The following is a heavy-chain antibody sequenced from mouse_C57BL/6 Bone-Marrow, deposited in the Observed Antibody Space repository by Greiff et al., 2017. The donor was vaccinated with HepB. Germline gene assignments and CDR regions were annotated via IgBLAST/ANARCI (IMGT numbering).Heavy chain of an antibody. V-gene: IGHV1-5*01. Sequence: EVQLQQSGTVLARPGASVKMSCKTSGYTFTSYWMHWVKQRPGQGLEWIGAIYPGNSDTSYNQKFKGKAKLTAVTSASTAYMQLSSLTNEDSAVYYCTFRWLLQGPYAMDYWGQGTSVTVSS. CDR1: GYTFTSYW. J-gene: IGHJ4*01. CDR2: IYPGNSDT. D-gene: IGHD2-3*01. CDR3: TFRWLLQGPYAMDY.